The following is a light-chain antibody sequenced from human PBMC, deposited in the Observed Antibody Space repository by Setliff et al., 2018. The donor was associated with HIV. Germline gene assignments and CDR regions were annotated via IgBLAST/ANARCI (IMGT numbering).Light chain of an antibody. CDR1: SSDIGSHNH. Sequence: QSVLTQPPSASGSPGQSVAISCTGTSSDIGSHNHVSGYQQYPGKAPKLMVYELSQRPSGVPDRFSGSKSGNTASLTVSGLQAEDEADYYCASYAGDGVHDIYVFGTGTKVTVL. J-gene: IGLJ1*01. CDR2: ELS. V-gene: IGLV2-8*01. CDR3: ASYAGDGVHDIYV.